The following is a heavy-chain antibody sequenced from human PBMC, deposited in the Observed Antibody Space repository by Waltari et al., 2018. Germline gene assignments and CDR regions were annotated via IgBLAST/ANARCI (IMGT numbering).Heavy chain of an antibody. CDR2: IFSGGST. Sequence: EVHLLESGGGLVQPGGSLRLSCAASGFTFSSYAMTWVRQAPGKGLEWVSIIFSGGSTYYAESVKGRFTISRDNSKNSLYLQMNSLRPEDTAVYYCAKDCGSYSWFDYWGQGTLVTVSS. V-gene: IGHV3-23*03. D-gene: IGHD1-26*01. J-gene: IGHJ4*02. CDR3: AKDCGSYSWFDY. CDR1: GFTFSSYA.